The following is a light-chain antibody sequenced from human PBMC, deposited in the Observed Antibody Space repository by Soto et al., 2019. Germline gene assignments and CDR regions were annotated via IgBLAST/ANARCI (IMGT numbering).Light chain of an antibody. J-gene: IGKJ3*01. Sequence: DIRLTQSPSSLSASVGDRVSITCQASRDIGNYLNWYQQKPGKAPQLLVYDAYNFETGVPLRFSRSGYGTDFTCTISTLQTEDIATYFWQRNDNLLAFGPGTKVEI. V-gene: IGKV1-33*01. CDR2: DAY. CDR1: RDIGNY. CDR3: QRNDNLLA.